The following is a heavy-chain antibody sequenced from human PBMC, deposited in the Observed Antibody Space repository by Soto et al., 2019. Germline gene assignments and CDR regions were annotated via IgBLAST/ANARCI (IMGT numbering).Heavy chain of an antibody. CDR2: ISYDGSNK. CDR1: GFSFSTYA. CDR3: ARDGGDGYNSYFDY. V-gene: IGHV3-30-3*01. D-gene: IGHD3-16*01. J-gene: IGHJ4*02. Sequence: GGSLRLSCAASGFSFSTYAMHWVRQAPGKGLEWVAVISYDGSNKYYADSVKGRFTISRDNSKNTLYLQMNSLRAEDTAMYYCARDGGDGYNSYFDYWGQGTRVTVSS.